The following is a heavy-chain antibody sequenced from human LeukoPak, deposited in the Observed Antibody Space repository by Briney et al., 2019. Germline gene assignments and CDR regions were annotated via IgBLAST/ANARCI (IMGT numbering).Heavy chain of an antibody. CDR1: GYNFTFYY. J-gene: IGHJ4*02. Sequence: ASVEVLFQASGYNFTFYYIPLVRQAPGPGLGWMGLINPNSGGTNYAQKFQGRVTMTRDTSISTAYMELSRLRSDDTAVYYCARESNYDSDSDYFDYWGQGTLVTVSS. V-gene: IGHV1-2*02. D-gene: IGHD3-22*01. CDR3: ARESNYDSDSDYFDY. CDR2: INPNSGGT.